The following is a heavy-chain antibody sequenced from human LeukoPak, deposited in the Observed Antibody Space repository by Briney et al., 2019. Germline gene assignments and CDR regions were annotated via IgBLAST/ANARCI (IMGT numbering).Heavy chain of an antibody. V-gene: IGHV1-18*01. CDR1: GYTFTSYG. CDR2: ISAYNGNT. Sequence: GASVTVSCKASGYTFTSYGISWVRQAPGQGLEWMGWISAYNGNTNYAQKLQGRVTMTTDTSTSTAYMELRSLRSDDTAVYYCARSDDFWSGTGFDYWGQGTLVTVSS. CDR3: ARSDDFWSGTGFDY. J-gene: IGHJ4*02. D-gene: IGHD3-3*01.